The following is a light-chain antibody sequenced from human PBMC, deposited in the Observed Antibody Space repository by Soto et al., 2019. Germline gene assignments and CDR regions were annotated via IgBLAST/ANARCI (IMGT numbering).Light chain of an antibody. CDR1: SSDVGGYNY. J-gene: IGLJ3*02. V-gene: IGLV2-11*01. CDR2: DVS. CDR3: CSYAGSYTFWV. Sequence: QSVLTQHRSVSGSPGQSVTISCTGTSSDVGGYNYVSWYQQHPGKAPKLMIYDVSKRPSGVPDRFSGSKSGNTASLTISGLQAEDEADYYCCSYAGSYTFWVFGGGTKLTVL.